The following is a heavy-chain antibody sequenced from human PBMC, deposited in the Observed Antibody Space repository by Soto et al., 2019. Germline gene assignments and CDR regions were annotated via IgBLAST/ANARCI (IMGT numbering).Heavy chain of an antibody. V-gene: IGHV3-30*18. CDR3: AKDITSGTSSGWSLPVGMDV. Sequence: QVQLVESGGGVVQPGRSLRLSCAASGFTFSSYGMHWVRQAPGKGLEWVAVISYDGSNKYYADSVKGRFTISRDNSKNTLYLQMNSLRAEDTAVYYCAKDITSGTSSGWSLPVGMDVWGQGTTVTVSS. J-gene: IGHJ6*02. CDR1: GFTFSSYG. CDR2: ISYDGSNK. D-gene: IGHD6-19*01.